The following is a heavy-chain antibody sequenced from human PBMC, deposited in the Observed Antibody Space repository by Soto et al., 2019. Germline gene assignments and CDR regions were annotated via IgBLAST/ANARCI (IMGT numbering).Heavy chain of an antibody. CDR1: GFSFSSYT. Sequence: GGSLRLSCAASGFSFSSYTMSWVRQAPGKGLEWVSTIGNNGAKTYYANSVKGRFTVSRDNSRSTLYLQMNSLRADDTAVYFCARTLGLIDPYDYWGQGILVTVSS. J-gene: IGHJ4*02. CDR3: ARTLGLIDPYDY. D-gene: IGHD3-16*01. V-gene: IGHV3-23*01. CDR2: IGNNGAKT.